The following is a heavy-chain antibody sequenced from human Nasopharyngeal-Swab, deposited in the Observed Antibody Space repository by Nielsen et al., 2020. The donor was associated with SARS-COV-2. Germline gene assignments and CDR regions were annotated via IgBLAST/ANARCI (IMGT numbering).Heavy chain of an antibody. Sequence: GGSLRLSCAASGFTFDDYAMHWVRLAPGKGLEWVSGMGWNTNNKGYADSVEGRFTISRDNARNSLYLEMNSLRDEDTALYYCVKDRWAIAGAGSVLDSWGQGTLVTVSS. D-gene: IGHD6-13*01. CDR2: MGWNTNNK. CDR3: VKDRWAIAGAGSVLDS. J-gene: IGHJ4*02. CDR1: GFTFDDYA. V-gene: IGHV3-9*01.